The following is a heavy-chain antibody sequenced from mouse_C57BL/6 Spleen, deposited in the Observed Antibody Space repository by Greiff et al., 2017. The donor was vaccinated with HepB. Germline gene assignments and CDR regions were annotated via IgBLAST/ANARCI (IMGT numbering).Heavy chain of an antibody. D-gene: IGHD2-4*01. Sequence: QVQLQQPGAELVKPGASVKLSCKASGYTFTSYWMHWVKQRPGQGLEWIGMIHPNSGSTNYNEKFKSKATLTVDKSSSTAYMQLSSLTSEDSAVYYCARNIYYDYEDLYYAMDYWGQGTSVTVSS. CDR2: IHPNSGST. V-gene: IGHV1-64*01. CDR1: GYTFTSYW. CDR3: ARNIYYDYEDLYYAMDY. J-gene: IGHJ4*01.